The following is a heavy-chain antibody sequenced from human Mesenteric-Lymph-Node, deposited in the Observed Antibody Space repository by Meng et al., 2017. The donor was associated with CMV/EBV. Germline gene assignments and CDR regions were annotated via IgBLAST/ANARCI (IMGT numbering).Heavy chain of an antibody. J-gene: IGHJ1*01. CDR3: ARGGPGWGLLGEYFQH. Sequence: ASVKVSCKASGYTFTGYHRHWVRQAPGQGLEWMGIINPSGGSTSYAQKFQGRVTMTRDTNTSTIYMELSSLRSEDTAVYYCARGGPGWGLLGEYFQHWGQGTLVTVSS. CDR1: GYTFTGYH. D-gene: IGHD1-26*01. V-gene: IGHV1-46*01. CDR2: INPSGGST.